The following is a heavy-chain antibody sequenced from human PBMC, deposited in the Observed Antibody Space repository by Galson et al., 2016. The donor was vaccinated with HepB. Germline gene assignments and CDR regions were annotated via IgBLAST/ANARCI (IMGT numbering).Heavy chain of an antibody. D-gene: IGHD6-13*01. CDR3: TRENPAAYDY. Sequence: SLRLSCAASGFSFSDYHMTWIRQAPGKGLGWLSYITRSGDSVFYAPSVKGRFTVSRDNAKRSLYLEIHNLRDEDTAVYYCTRENPAAYDYWGQGTLVAVSS. V-gene: IGHV3-11*01. CDR1: GFSFSDYH. J-gene: IGHJ4*02. CDR2: ITRSGDSV.